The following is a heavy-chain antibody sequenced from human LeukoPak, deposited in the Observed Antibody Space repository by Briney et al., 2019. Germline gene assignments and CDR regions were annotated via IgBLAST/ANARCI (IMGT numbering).Heavy chain of an antibody. CDR2: INHSGSA. CDR3: ARDRISYSFDSSGYRPRAFDY. J-gene: IGHJ4*02. CDR1: GGSFSGDY. Sequence: SETLSLSCAVYGGSFSGDYWSWIRQSPGKGLEWIGEINHSGSANYNPSLKSRVAISVDTSKKQSSLKLSSVTAADTAVYYCARDRISYSFDSSGYRPRAFDYWGRGTLVTVSS. D-gene: IGHD3-22*01. V-gene: IGHV4-34*01.